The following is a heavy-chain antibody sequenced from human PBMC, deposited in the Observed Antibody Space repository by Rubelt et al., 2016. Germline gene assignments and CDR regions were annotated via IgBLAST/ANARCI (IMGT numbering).Heavy chain of an antibody. V-gene: IGHV3-9*01. CDR1: GFTFDDYA. CDR3: AKDMGFHYGSGVDY. CDR2: ISWNRGSI. J-gene: IGHJ4*02. D-gene: IGHD3-10*01. Sequence: EVQLVESGGGLVQPGRSLRLSCAASGFTFDDYAMHWVRQAPGKGLEWVSGISWNRGSIGYADSVKGRFTISRDNAKNSLYLQMNSLRAEDTALYYCAKDMGFHYGSGVDYWGQGTLVTVSS.